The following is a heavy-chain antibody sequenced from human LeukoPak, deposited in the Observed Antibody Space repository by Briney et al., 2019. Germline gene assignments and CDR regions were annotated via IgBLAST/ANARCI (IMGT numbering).Heavy chain of an antibody. CDR2: IRSDGSNK. V-gene: IGHV3-30*02. CDR1: GFTFRSYV. CDR3: AKSIFGVLGLDY. J-gene: IGHJ4*02. Sequence: GGSLRLSCAASGFTFRSYVMHWVRQAPGKGLEWVAFIRSDGSNKYYTDSVKGRFTISRDNSKNTLYLQMNTLRTEDTAVYYCAKSIFGVLGLDYWGQGTLVTVSS. D-gene: IGHD3-3*01.